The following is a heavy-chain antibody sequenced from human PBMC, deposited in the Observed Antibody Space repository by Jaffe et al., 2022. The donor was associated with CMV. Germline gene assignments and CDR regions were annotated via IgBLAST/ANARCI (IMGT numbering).Heavy chain of an antibody. J-gene: IGHJ4*02. CDR1: GFTFSSYG. D-gene: IGHD3-16*02. Sequence: QVQLVESGGGVVQPGRSLRLSCAASGFTFSSYGMHWVRQAPGKGLEWVAVIWYDGSNKYYADSVKGRFTISRDNSKNTLYLQMNSLRAEDTAVYYCARDGRYDYVWGSYRYTSGALDYWGQGTLVTVSS. CDR2: IWYDGSNK. V-gene: IGHV3-33*08. CDR3: ARDGRYDYVWGSYRYTSGALDY.